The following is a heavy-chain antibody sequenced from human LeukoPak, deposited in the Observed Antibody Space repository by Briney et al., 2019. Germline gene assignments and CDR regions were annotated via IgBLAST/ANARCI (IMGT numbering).Heavy chain of an antibody. J-gene: IGHJ4*02. CDR2: ISAYNGNT. Sequence: ASVKVSCKASGYTFTSYGISWVRQAPGQGLEWMGWISAYNGNTNYAQKLQGRVTMTTDTSTSTAYMELRSLRSDDTAVYYCASSRVDCSGGSCYSCDYWGQGTLVTVSS. CDR3: ASSRVDCSGGSCYSCDY. V-gene: IGHV1-18*01. CDR1: GYTFTSYG. D-gene: IGHD2-15*01.